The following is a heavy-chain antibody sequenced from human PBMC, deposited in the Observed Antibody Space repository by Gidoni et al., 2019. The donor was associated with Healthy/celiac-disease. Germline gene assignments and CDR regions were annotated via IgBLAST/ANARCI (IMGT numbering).Heavy chain of an antibody. D-gene: IGHD1-26*01. CDR1: GGTFSSYA. CDR2: IIPIFGTA. CDR3: AREKGRWDRPHYYYGMDV. J-gene: IGHJ6*02. V-gene: IGHV1-69*01. Sequence: QVQLVQSGAEVKKPGSSVKVSCKASGGTFSSYAISWVRQAPGQGLEWLGGIIPIFGTATYAQKFQGRVTITADESTSTAYMELSSLRSEDTAVYYCAREKGRWDRPHYYYGMDVWGQGTTVTVSS.